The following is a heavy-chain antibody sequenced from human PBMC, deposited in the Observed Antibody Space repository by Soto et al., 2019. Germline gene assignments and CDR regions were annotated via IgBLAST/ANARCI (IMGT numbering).Heavy chain of an antibody. Sequence: VQLVESGGGEVQPGRSLRLSCAASGFTYTDFALHWVRQAPGKGLEWVAIISYDGRDKYYADSVKGRYAISRDNPKNTLYLAMNSLRPEDTAVYFCARRAWDSYYAIDVWGQGTKVTVFS. J-gene: IGHJ6*02. CDR2: ISYDGRDK. V-gene: IGHV3-30*09. CDR1: GFTYTDFA. D-gene: IGHD3-22*01. CDR3: ARRAWDSYYAIDV.